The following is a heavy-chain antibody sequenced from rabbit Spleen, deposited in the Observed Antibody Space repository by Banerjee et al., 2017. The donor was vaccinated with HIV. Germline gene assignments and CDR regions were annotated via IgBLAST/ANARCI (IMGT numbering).Heavy chain of an antibody. J-gene: IGHJ6*01. CDR2: IDSGSSGFT. CDR3: ARDTSSSFSSYGMDL. CDR1: GFTISSSAW. Sequence: EQLEESGGDLVKPEGSLTLTCTASGFTISSSAWICRVRQAPGKGLEWIGCIDSGSSGFTYYASWAKGRFTISKTSSTTVTLQMTRLTAADTATYFCARDTSSSFSSYGMDLWGPGTLVTVS. V-gene: IGHV1S45*01. D-gene: IGHD1-1*01.